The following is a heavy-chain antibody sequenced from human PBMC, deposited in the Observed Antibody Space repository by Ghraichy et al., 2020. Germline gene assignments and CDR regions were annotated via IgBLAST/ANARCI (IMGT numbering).Heavy chain of an antibody. Sequence: LSLTCAASGFSVSSYWMSWVRQAPGEGLEWVANIKQDGGEKYYVDSVKGRFTISRDNAKNSLYLQMNSLRAEDTAVYYCAKNQLLQFDAFNIWGRGTLVTVS. CDR2: IKQDGGEK. V-gene: IGHV3-7*03. CDR1: GFSVSSYW. CDR3: AKNQLLQFDAFNI. D-gene: IGHD2-2*01. J-gene: IGHJ3*02.